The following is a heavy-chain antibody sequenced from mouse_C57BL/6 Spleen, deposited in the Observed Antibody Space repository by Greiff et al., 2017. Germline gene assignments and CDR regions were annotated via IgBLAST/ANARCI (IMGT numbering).Heavy chain of an antibody. D-gene: IGHD1-3*01. CDR3: ASKGDYAMDY. J-gene: IGHJ4*01. V-gene: IGHV1-85*01. Sequence: VKLVESGPELVKPGASVKLSCKASGYTFTSYDINWVKQRPGQGLEWIGWIYPRDGSTKYNEKFKGKATLTVDTSSSTAYMELHSLTSEDSAVYFCASKGDYAMDYWGQGTSVTVSS. CDR1: GYTFTSYD. CDR2: IYPRDGST.